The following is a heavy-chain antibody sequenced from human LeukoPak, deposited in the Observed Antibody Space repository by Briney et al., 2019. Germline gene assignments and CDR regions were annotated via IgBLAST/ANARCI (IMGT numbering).Heavy chain of an antibody. CDR1: GGSFSDYY. D-gene: IGHD1-20*01. Sequence: PSETLSLTCAVYGGSFSDYYWSWIRQPPGKGLEWIGEINHSGSTDYNPSLKSRVTISIDKSKNHFSLKLTSVTAADTAIYYCARDSYNWNVDAFDPWGQGTLVTVSS. V-gene: IGHV4-34*01. CDR3: ARDSYNWNVDAFDP. CDR2: INHSGST. J-gene: IGHJ5*02.